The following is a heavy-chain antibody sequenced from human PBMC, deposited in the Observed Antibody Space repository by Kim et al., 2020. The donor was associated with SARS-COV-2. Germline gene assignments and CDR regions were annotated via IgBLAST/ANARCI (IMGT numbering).Heavy chain of an antibody. Sequence: GGSLRLSCPVSGFIFTDYWMTWVRQAPGKGLEWVANINQGGTEKNYVDSVEGRLTISRDNAKNSLYLEMNRLRAEDPAVYYCARKAAPGMPHDSWGQGTLVTVSS. D-gene: IGHD2-2*01. CDR2: INQGGTEK. J-gene: IGHJ5*02. V-gene: IGHV3-7*01. CDR3: ARKAAPGMPHDS. CDR1: GFIFTDYW.